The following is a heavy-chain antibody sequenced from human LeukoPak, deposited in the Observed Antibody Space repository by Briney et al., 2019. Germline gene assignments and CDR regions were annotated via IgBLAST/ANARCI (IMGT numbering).Heavy chain of an antibody. V-gene: IGHV4-39*01. CDR3: ASRPYSSSGADY. CDR2: IYYSGST. Sequence: SETLSLTCTVSGGSISSRSYYWGWIRQPPGKGLEWIASIYYSGSTYYNPSLKSRLTISVDTSKNQFSLKLSSVTAADTAVYYCASRPYSSSGADYWGQGTLVTVSS. J-gene: IGHJ4*02. D-gene: IGHD6-13*01. CDR1: GGSISSRSYY.